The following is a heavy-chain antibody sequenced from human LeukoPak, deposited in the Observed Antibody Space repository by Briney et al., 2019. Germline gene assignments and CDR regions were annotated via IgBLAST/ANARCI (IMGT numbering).Heavy chain of an antibody. CDR2: ISAYNGDT. CDR3: AREERMAVAGTGWFDP. V-gene: IGHV1-18*01. CDR1: GYTFTSYG. D-gene: IGHD6-19*01. Sequence: ASVKVSCKASGYTFTSYGISWVRQAPGQGLEWMGWISAYNGDTNYAQKLQGRVTMTTDTSTSTAYMELRSLRSDDTAVYYCAREERMAVAGTGWFDPWGQGTLVTVSS. J-gene: IGHJ5*02.